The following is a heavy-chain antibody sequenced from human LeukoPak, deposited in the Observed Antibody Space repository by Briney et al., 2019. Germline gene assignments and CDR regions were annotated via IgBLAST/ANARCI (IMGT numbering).Heavy chain of an antibody. J-gene: IGHJ5*02. V-gene: IGHV4-39*07. CDR2: INYRGST. D-gene: IGHD1-14*01. CDR3: ARESTANWFDP. Sequence: SETLSLTCTVSNASISSNTYYRAWIRQPPGKGLEYIGSINYRGSTYYNPSLKSRVTLSVDTSKNQFSLKLNSVTAADTAVYYCARESTANWFDPWGQGTLVTVSS. CDR1: NASISSNTYY.